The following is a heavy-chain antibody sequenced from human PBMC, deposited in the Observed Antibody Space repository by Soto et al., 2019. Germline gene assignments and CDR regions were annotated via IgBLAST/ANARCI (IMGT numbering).Heavy chain of an antibody. CDR1: GGSISSYY. J-gene: IGHJ5*02. CDR3: ARLRTDWFDP. V-gene: IGHV4-59*01. CDR2: IYYSGST. Sequence: QVQPQESGPGLVKPSETLSLTCTVSGGSISSYYWSWIRQPPGKGLEWIGYIYYSGSTNYNPSLKSRVTISVDTSKNQFSLKLSSVTAADTAVYYCARLRTDWFDPWGQGTLVTVSS.